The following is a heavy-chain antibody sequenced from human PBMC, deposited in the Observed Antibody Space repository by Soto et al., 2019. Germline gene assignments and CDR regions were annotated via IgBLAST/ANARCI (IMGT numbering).Heavy chain of an antibody. CDR1: GGSVSSGRNY. CDR3: ARGGHCGGNCYSGYFYYYGMDV. J-gene: IGHJ6*02. Sequence: SETLSLTCSVSGGSVSSGRNYWNWIRQPPGKGLEWIGYMYYSGSTNYNPSLKSRVTISIDGSRNQFSLKLTSVTAADTAVYYCARGGHCGGNCYSGYFYYYGMDVWGQGTTVTVSS. D-gene: IGHD2-21*02. V-gene: IGHV4-61*01. CDR2: MYYSGST.